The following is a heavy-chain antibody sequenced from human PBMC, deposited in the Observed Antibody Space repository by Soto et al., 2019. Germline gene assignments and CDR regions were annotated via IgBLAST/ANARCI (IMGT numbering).Heavy chain of an antibody. CDR2: ISYDGSNK. D-gene: IGHD1-26*01. CDR1: GFTFSSYG. CDR3: AKDRPRATLGATSGMDV. V-gene: IGHV3-30*18. Sequence: QVQLVESGGGVVQTGRSLRLSCAASGFTFSSYGMHWVRQAPGKGLEWVAVISYDGSNKYYADSVKGRFTISRDNSKNTLYLQMNRLRAEDTAVYYCAKDRPRATLGATSGMDVWGQGTTVTVSS. J-gene: IGHJ6*02.